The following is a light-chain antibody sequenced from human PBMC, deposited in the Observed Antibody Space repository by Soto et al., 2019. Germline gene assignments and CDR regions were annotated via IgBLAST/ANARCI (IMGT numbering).Light chain of an antibody. CDR2: GNS. V-gene: IGLV1-40*01. Sequence: VLTQPPSVSGAPGQRVTISCTGSSSNIGAGYDVHWYQQLPGTAPKLLIYGNSNRPSGVPDRFSGSKSGTSASLAITGLQAEDEADYDCQSYDSSLSGVVFGGGTKLTVL. CDR1: SSNIGAGYD. CDR3: QSYDSSLSGVV. J-gene: IGLJ2*01.